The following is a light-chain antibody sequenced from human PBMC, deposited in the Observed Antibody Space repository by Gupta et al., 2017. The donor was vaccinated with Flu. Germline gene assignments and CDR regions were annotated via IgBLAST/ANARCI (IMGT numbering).Light chain of an antibody. CDR1: RSVSSNY. V-gene: IGKV3-20*01. CDR2: GVS. CDR3: QQVGSSRVT. J-gene: IGKJ4*01. Sequence: EIVLTQSPGTLSLSPGERATLSCKTSRSVSSNYLAWYQQKPGQAPRLLIYGVSSRATGVPDRFGGSGSGTDFTLTISRLEPEDFAVYFCQQVGSSRVTFGGGTKVEIK.